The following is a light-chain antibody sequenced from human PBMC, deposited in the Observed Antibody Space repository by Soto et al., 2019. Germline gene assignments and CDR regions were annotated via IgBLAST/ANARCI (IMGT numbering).Light chain of an antibody. CDR1: QSVSSS. CDR2: AAS. Sequence: EIFMTQSPATLSVSPGERATLSCRASQSVSSSLAWYQQKPGQAPRLLIYAASTRVTGIPARFTGSGFGTEFTLTISSLEPEDFAVYYCQQRSNWPITFGQGTRLEIK. CDR3: QQRSNWPIT. J-gene: IGKJ5*01. V-gene: IGKV3-15*01.